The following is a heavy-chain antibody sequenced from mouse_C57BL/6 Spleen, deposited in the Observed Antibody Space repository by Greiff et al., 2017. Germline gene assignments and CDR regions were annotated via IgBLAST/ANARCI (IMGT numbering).Heavy chain of an antibody. CDR2: IFPGSGST. J-gene: IGHJ4*01. CDR1: GYTFTDYY. D-gene: IGHD3-2*02. CDR3: ASPEGTAQALYAMDY. Sequence: QVQLQQSGPELVKPGASVKISCKASGYTFTDYYINWVKQRPGQGLEWIGWIFPGSGSTYYNEKFKGKATLTVDKSSSTAYMLLSSLTSEDSAVYFCASPEGTAQALYAMDYWGQGTSVTVSS. V-gene: IGHV1-75*01.